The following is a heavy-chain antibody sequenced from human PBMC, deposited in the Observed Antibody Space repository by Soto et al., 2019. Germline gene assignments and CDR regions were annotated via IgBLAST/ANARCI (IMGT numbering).Heavy chain of an antibody. V-gene: IGHV4-39*01. Sequence: SETLSLTCSVSGGSITSSIHSWGWIRQSPGKVLEWIGSIFYSGSNYYNPSLKSRVTISLDTSKNQFSLKLTSVTAADTAVYYCARVALYDSSGYYAPYLDYWGQGTLVTVSS. J-gene: IGHJ4*02. D-gene: IGHD3-22*01. CDR2: IFYSGSN. CDR3: ARVALYDSSGYYAPYLDY. CDR1: GGSITSSIHS.